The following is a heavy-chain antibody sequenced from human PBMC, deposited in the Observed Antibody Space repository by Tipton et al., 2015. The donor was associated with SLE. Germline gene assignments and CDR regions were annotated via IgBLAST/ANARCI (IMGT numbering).Heavy chain of an antibody. V-gene: IGHV4-39*07. CDR2: IYYSGST. D-gene: IGHD2-2*01. CDR3: ARPEGYCSSTTCYSAFDI. CDR1: GGSISSSSYY. Sequence: GLVKPSETLSLTCTVSGGSISSSSYYWGWIRQPPGKGLEWIGSIYYSGSTYHNPSLKSRVTISVDTSKNQFSLHRSSVTAADTAVYYCARPEGYCSSTTCYSAFDIWGQGTMVNVSS. J-gene: IGHJ3*02.